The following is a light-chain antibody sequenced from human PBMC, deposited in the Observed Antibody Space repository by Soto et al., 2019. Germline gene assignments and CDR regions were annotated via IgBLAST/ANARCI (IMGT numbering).Light chain of an antibody. V-gene: IGLV2-8*01. J-gene: IGLJ2*01. CDR3: SSYACSHAVV. CDR2: EVI. Sequence: QSALTQPPSASGSPGQSVTISCTGTSSDVGGYNYVSWYQQRPGKAPKLMIYEVIKRPSGVPDRFSGSKSGNTASLTVSGLQVDDEADYYCSSYACSHAVVFGGGTKLTVL. CDR1: SSDVGGYNY.